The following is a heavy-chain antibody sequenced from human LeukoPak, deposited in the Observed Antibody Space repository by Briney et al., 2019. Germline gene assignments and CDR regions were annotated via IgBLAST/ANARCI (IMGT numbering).Heavy chain of an antibody. CDR2: IIPMFSTT. CDR3: ARRTYSSSSSIFDY. Sequence: ASVKVSCKASGGTFSSYGISWVRQAPGQGLEWMGGIIPMFSTTNYAQKFQGRVTITADKSTTTAYMELSSLRSEDTAVYYCARRTYSSSSSIFDYWGQGTLVTVSS. D-gene: IGHD6-6*01. V-gene: IGHV1-69*06. J-gene: IGHJ4*02. CDR1: GGTFSSYG.